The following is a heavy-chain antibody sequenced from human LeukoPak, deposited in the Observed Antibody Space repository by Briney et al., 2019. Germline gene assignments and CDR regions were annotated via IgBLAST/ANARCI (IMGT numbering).Heavy chain of an antibody. CDR2: IIPIFGTA. CDR3: ARERGGYDAFDI. D-gene: IGHD3-10*01. Sequence: SVKVSCKASGGTFSCYAISWVRQAPGQGLEWMGGIIPIFGTANYAQKFQGRVTITADESTSTAYMELSSLRSEDTAVYYCARERGGYDAFDIWGQGTMVTVSS. V-gene: IGHV1-69*13. J-gene: IGHJ3*02. CDR1: GGTFSCYA.